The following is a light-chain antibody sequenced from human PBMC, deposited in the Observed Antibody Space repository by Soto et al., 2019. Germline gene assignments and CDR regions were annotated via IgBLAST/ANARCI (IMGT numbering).Light chain of an antibody. Sequence: QSVLTQPPSVSGGPGQRVTISCTGSSSNIGAGYDVHGYQQLPGTAPKLLIYGNSNRRSGVPDRFSGSKSGTSASLDITGLQAEDEADYYCQSYDSSLSGYVFGTGAKLTVL. J-gene: IGLJ1*01. V-gene: IGLV1-40*01. CDR1: SSNIGAGYD. CDR2: GNS. CDR3: QSYDSSLSGYV.